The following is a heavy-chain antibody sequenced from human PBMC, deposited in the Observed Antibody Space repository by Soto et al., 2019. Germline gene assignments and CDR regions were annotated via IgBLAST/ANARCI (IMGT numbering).Heavy chain of an antibody. D-gene: IGHD3-22*01. CDR3: ARDRKNYYDSSGYNWFDP. J-gene: IGHJ5*02. CDR2: IYYSGST. V-gene: IGHV4-31*03. CDR1: GGSISSGGYY. Sequence: SETLSLTCTVSGGSISSGGYYWSWIRQHPGKGLEWIGYIYYSGSTYYNPSLKSRVTISVDTSKNQFSLKLSSVTAADTAVYYCARDRKNYYDSSGYNWFDPWGQGTLVTVSS.